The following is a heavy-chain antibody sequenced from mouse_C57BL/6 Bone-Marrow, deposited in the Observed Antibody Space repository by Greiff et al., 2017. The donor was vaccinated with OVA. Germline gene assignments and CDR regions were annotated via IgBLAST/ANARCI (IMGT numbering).Heavy chain of an antibody. D-gene: IGHD1-1*01. Sequence: QVQLQQSGAELARPGASVKLSCKASGYTFTSYGISWVKQRTGQGLAWIGEIYPRSGNTYYNEKFKGKATLTADKSSSTAYMELRSLTSEDSAVYFCGEGIYYYGSSYGNYAMDYWGQGTSVTVSS. CDR3: GEGIYYYGSSYGNYAMDY. CDR1: GYTFTSYG. CDR2: IYPRSGNT. J-gene: IGHJ4*01. V-gene: IGHV1-81*01.